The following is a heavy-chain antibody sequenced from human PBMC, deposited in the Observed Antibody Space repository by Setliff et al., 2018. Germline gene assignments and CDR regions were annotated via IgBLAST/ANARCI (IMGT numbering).Heavy chain of an antibody. CDR3: ARDVRYYYGSGSYYNDWFDP. D-gene: IGHD3-10*01. Sequence: PSETLSLTCTVSGGSISSGGYYWSWIRQHPGKGLEWIGRFYTSGSTNYNPSLKSRVTISVDTSKNQFSLKLSSVTAADTAVYYCARDVRYYYGSGSYYNDWFDPWGQGTLVTVSS. V-gene: IGHV4-61*02. J-gene: IGHJ5*02. CDR1: GGSISSGGYY. CDR2: FYTSGST.